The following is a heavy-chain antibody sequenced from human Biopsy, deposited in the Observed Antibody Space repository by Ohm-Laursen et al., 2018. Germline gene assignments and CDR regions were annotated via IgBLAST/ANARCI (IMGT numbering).Heavy chain of an antibody. CDR1: GGSISNNNYY. D-gene: IGHD3-22*01. Sequence: SDTLSLTCTVSGGSISNNNYYWGWIRQPPGKGLEWIGSIFYRGSTHYKPSLKSRVNISVDTTKNQLSVKLNSVSAADTAVYYCARDYDTSGYYYVSWGQGTLVTVSS. J-gene: IGHJ5*02. V-gene: IGHV4-39*01. CDR3: ARDYDTSGYYYVS. CDR2: IFYRGST.